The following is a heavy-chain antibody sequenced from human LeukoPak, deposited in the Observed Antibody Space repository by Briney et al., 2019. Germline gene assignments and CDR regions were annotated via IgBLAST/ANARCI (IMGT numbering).Heavy chain of an antibody. CDR1: GYSISSGYY. D-gene: IGHD5-18*01. J-gene: IGHJ5*02. Sequence: PSETLSPTCTVSGYSISSGYYWGWIRQPPGKGLEWIGSIYHSGSTYYNPSLKSRVTISVDTSKNQFSLKLSSVTAADTAVYYCAREERYSYGPGDWFDPWGQGTLVTVSS. V-gene: IGHV4-38-2*02. CDR3: AREERYSYGPGDWFDP. CDR2: IYHSGST.